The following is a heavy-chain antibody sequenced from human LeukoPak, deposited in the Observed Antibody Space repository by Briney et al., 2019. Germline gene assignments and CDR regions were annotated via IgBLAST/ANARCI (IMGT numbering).Heavy chain of an antibody. CDR3: GMATIFMGDAFDI. Sequence: PGGSLRLSCAASGFTFSSYAMSWVRQAPGKGLGWVSAISGSGGSTYYADSVKGRFTISRDNSKDTLYLQMNSLRAEDTAVYYCGMATIFMGDAFDIWGQGTMVTVSS. D-gene: IGHD5-12*01. CDR1: GFTFSSYA. J-gene: IGHJ3*02. CDR2: ISGSGGST. V-gene: IGHV3-23*01.